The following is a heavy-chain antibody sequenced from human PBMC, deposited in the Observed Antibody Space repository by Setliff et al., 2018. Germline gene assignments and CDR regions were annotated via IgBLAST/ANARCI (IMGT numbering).Heavy chain of an antibody. CDR1: GFTFSSYS. D-gene: IGHD1-26*01. CDR3: ARAPGGNRQFDY. J-gene: IGHJ4*02. CDR2: ISTSSTYI. V-gene: IGHV3-21*01. Sequence: GGSLRLSCAASGFTFSSYSMNWVRQAPGKGLEWVSSISTSSTYIYYADSVKGRFTISRDNAKNSLYLQMNSLRAEDTAVYYCARAPGGNRQFDYWGQGTLVTVSS.